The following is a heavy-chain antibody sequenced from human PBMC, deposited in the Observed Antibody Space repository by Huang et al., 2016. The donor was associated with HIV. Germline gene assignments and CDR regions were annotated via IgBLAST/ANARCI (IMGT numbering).Heavy chain of an antibody. Sequence: GASVQVPCKASGYTFTNYAINWVRQAPGQSLEWMGWISGYNGKTNYALKVQGRVTMTKDTSTSTAYMELRSLISDDTAVYYCARERYYYDRSGYYTPVEYFHHWGQGTLVTVSS. J-gene: IGHJ1*01. CDR1: GYTFTNYA. V-gene: IGHV1-18*01. CDR3: ARERYYYDRSGYYTPVEYFHH. D-gene: IGHD3-22*01. CDR2: ISGYNGKT.